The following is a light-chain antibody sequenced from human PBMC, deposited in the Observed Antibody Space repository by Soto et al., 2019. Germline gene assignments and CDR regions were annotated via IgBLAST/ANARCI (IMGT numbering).Light chain of an antibody. CDR1: QSVSGN. V-gene: IGKV3-15*01. CDR3: LHYYYCPPWT. Sequence: EIVMTQSPATLSVSPGERVTLFCRASQSVSGNLDWHQQKPSHAPRLLIYGSSHSATGVPARFSGSGSGTEFTLTINSLQSEDVAVYYCLHYYYCPPWTVRQGTNVDTK. J-gene: IGKJ1*01. CDR2: GSS.